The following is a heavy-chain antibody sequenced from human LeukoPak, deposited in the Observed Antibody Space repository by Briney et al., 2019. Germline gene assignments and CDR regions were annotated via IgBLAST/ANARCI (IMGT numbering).Heavy chain of an antibody. CDR3: ARTNPVYGDCDY. V-gene: IGHV3-53*01. CDR1: GLTVTDNY. J-gene: IGHJ4*02. D-gene: IGHD4-17*01. CDR2: IYPDGST. Sequence: PGGSLRLSCAVSGLTVTDNYMSWVRQAPGKGLEWVSVIYPDGSTYHADSVKGRFTISRDNSKNTLFLQMNTLRADDTAVYHCARTNPVYGDCDYWGQGTLVTVSS.